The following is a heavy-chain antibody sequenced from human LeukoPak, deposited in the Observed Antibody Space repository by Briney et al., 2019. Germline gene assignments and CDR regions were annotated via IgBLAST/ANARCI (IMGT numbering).Heavy chain of an antibody. CDR2: INHSGST. V-gene: IGHV4-4*02. J-gene: IGHJ4*02. Sequence: SETLSLTCAVSGGSVSSGNWWTWVRQPPGKGLEWIGEINHSGSTNYNPSLKSRVTISVDTSKNQFSLKLSSVTAADTAVYYCARGDSGCDPYYFDYWGQGTLVTVSS. CDR3: ARGDSGCDPYYFDY. CDR1: GGSVSSGNW. D-gene: IGHD5-12*01.